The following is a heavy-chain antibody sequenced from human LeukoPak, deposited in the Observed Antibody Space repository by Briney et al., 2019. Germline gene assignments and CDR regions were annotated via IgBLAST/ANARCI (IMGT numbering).Heavy chain of an antibody. J-gene: IGHJ3*01. D-gene: IGHD3-9*01. CDR1: GLTFSSYS. CDR2: SSSSNSYI. V-gene: IGHV3-21*04. CDR3: ARDRLRFFDSYAFDV. Sequence: PGGSLRLSCAASGLTFSSYSMNWVRQAPGKGLEWVSSSSSSNSYIYYADSMKGRFTISRDNAKNSLYLQMNSLRAEDTAVYYCARDRLRFFDSYAFDVWGQGTMVTVSS.